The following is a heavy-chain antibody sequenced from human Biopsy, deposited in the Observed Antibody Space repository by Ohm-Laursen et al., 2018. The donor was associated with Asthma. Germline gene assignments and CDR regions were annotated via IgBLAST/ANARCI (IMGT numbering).Heavy chain of an antibody. Sequence: SLRLSCSASGFAFSQGGMHWVRQAPGKGLEWVAVISYDGNHKFYEDSVKGRFTISRDNSKNTLYLQMNSLRTEDTAVYYCAKRRGYSGHDNDYWGQGTLVIVSS. V-gene: IGHV3-30*18. J-gene: IGHJ4*02. CDR3: AKRRGYSGHDNDY. CDR1: GFAFSQGG. D-gene: IGHD5-12*01. CDR2: ISYDGNHK.